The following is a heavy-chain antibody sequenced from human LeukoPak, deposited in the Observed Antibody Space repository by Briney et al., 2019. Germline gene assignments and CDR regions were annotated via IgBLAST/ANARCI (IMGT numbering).Heavy chain of an antibody. CDR2: IGSKANSYAT. V-gene: IGHV3-73*01. Sequence: GGSLRLSCAASGFTFSGSAMHWVRQASGKGLEWVGRIGSKANSYATAYAASVKGRFTISRDDSKNTAYLQMNSLKTEDTAVYYCTRHAYTDYDFWSGYLPPYYYYYYMDVWGKGTTVTVSS. J-gene: IGHJ6*03. CDR1: GFTFSGSA. CDR3: TRHAYTDYDFWSGYLPPYYYYYYMDV. D-gene: IGHD3-3*01.